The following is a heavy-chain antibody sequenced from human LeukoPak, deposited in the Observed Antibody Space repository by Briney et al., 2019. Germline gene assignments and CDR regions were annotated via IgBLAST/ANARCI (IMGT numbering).Heavy chain of an antibody. V-gene: IGHV1-24*01. D-gene: IGHD5-12*01. CDR2: FDPEDGET. J-gene: IGHJ4*02. CDR1: GYTLTELS. Sequence: ASVKVSCKVSGYTLTELSMHWVRQAPGKGLEWMGGFDPEDGETIYAQKFQGRVTMTEDTSTDTAYMELSSLRSEDTAVYYYATDFEKYSGYARWYYFDYWGQGTLVTVSS. CDR3: ATDFEKYSGYARWYYFDY.